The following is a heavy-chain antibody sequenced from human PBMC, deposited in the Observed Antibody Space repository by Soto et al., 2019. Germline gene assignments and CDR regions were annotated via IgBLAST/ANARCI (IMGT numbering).Heavy chain of an antibody. Sequence: GGSLRLSCAASGFTFSSYAMSWVRQAPGKGLEWVSAISGSGGSTYYADSVKGRFTISRDNSKNTLYLQMNSLRAEDTAVYYCAKTAGVVLNYYYYYMDVGGKGTTVTVSS. V-gene: IGHV3-23*01. D-gene: IGHD3-3*01. CDR3: AKTAGVVLNYYYYYMDV. CDR1: GFTFSSYA. J-gene: IGHJ6*03. CDR2: ISGSGGST.